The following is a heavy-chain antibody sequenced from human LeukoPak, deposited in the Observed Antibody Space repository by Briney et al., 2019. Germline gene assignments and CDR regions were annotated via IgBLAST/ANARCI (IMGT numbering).Heavy chain of an antibody. Sequence: GRSLTLSCAASGFTFSSYGMHWVRQAPGKGLEWVAVIWYDGSNKYYADSVKGRFTISRDNSKNTLYLQMYSLRAEDTAVYYCAREEDVVGFDYWGQRTLVTVSS. CDR3: AREEDVVGFDY. J-gene: IGHJ4*02. CDR1: GFTFSSYG. CDR2: IWYDGSNK. V-gene: IGHV3-33*01. D-gene: IGHD5-12*01.